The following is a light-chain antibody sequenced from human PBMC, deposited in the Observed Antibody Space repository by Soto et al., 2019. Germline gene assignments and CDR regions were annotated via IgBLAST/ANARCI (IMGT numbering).Light chain of an antibody. V-gene: IGKV3-15*01. CDR2: AAS. Sequence: EVVMTQSPATLSVSPGEGVTLSCRASQGIGDTLAWYQHKPGQTPRLLIFAASTTASVIPVRFSGSGYGTEFTLTISSLQSEDFGVYFCQQYFSWPYTFGQGTKLQIK. CDR3: QQYFSWPYT. J-gene: IGKJ2*01. CDR1: QGIGDT.